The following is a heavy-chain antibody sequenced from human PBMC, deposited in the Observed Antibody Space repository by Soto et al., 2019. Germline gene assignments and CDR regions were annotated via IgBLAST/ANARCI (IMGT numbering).Heavy chain of an antibody. Sequence: PAETLSLTCTVSGGSIISYYRSWIRQPPGKGLEWIGYIYYSGSTNYNPSLKSRVTISVDTSKNQFSLKLTSVTAADAAVYYCARRYGGNFDYWGQGTLVTVSS. CDR3: ARRYGGNFDY. CDR1: GGSIISYY. V-gene: IGHV4-59*01. CDR2: IYYSGST. D-gene: IGHD1-26*01. J-gene: IGHJ4*02.